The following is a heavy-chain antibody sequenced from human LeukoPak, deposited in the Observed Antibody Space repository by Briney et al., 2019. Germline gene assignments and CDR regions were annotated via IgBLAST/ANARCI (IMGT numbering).Heavy chain of an antibody. D-gene: IGHD3-10*01. J-gene: IGHJ3*02. V-gene: IGHV1-69*05. CDR2: IIPIFGTA. CDR3: AREGRRITMVRGPYLGPDI. CDR1: GGTFSSYA. Sequence: ASVKVSCKASGGTFSSYAISWVRQAPGQGLEWMGGIIPIFGTANYAQKFQGRVTITTDESTSTAYMELSSLRSEDTAVYYCAREGRRITMVRGPYLGPDIWGQGTMVTVSS.